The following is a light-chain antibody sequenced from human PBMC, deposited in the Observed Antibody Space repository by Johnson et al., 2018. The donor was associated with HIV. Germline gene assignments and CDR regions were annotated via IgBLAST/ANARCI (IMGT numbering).Light chain of an antibody. J-gene: IGLJ1*01. V-gene: IGLV1-51*01. CDR1: SSNIGNNY. CDR3: GTWDSSLSSS. CDR2: DNN. Sequence: QSVLTQPPSVSAAPGQKVTISCSGSSSNIGNNYVSWYQQLPGTAPKLLIYDNNKRPSGIPDRFSGSKSGTSATLGITGLQTGDEADYYCGTWDSSLSSSFGTGTQVSVL.